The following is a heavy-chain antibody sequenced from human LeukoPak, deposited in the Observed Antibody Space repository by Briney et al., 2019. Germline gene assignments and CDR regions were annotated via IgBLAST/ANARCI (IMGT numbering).Heavy chain of an antibody. CDR1: GFRFSSYA. V-gene: IGHV3-23*01. J-gene: IGHJ3*02. D-gene: IGHD3-22*01. Sequence: GGSLRLSCAASGFRFSSYAMSWVRQAPGKGLEWVSAISGSGVSTYYADSVKGRFTISRDNSKNTLYLQMNSLRAEDTAVYYCAKEDYDSSGHPTAFDIWGQGTIVTVSS. CDR2: ISGSGVST. CDR3: AKEDYDSSGHPTAFDI.